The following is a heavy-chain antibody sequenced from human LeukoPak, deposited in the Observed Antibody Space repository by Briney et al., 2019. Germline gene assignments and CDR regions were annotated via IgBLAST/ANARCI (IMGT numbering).Heavy chain of an antibody. J-gene: IGHJ4*02. CDR1: GFTFSSYA. V-gene: IGHV3-30-3*01. Sequence: GGSLRLSCAASGFTFSSYAMHWVRQAPGKGLEWVAVISYDGSNKYYADSVKGRFTISRDNSKNTLYLQMNSLRAEDTAVYYCARDSGYDYDPTYYLDYWGQGTLVTVSS. CDR3: ARDSGYDYDPTYYLDY. CDR2: ISYDGSNK. D-gene: IGHD5-12*01.